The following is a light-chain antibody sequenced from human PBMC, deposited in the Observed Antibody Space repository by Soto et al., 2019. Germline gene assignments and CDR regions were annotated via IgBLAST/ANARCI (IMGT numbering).Light chain of an antibody. V-gene: IGKV3-15*01. J-gene: IGKJ4*01. Sequence: EIVSTQSPATLSLSPGERATLSCRASQSVNNNLAWYQQKLGQAPRVLIYDAYIRATGVPARFSGSGSGTEFTLTISSLQSEDFAVYYCQHYKTWPLAFGGGTKVDIK. CDR2: DAY. CDR1: QSVNNN. CDR3: QHYKTWPLA.